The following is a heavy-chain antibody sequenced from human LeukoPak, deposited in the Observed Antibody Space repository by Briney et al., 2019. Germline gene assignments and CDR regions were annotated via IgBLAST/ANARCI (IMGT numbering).Heavy chain of an antibody. D-gene: IGHD6-13*01. V-gene: IGHV1-69*01. CDR1: GGTFSSYA. CDR3: ARDPRHSSSSPPSWFDP. Sequence: SVKVSCKASGGTFSSYAISWVRQAPGQGLEWMGGIIPIFGTANYAQKFQGRVTITADESTSPAYMELSSLRSEDTAVYYWARDPRHSSSSPPSWFDPWGQGTLVTVSS. J-gene: IGHJ5*02. CDR2: IIPIFGTA.